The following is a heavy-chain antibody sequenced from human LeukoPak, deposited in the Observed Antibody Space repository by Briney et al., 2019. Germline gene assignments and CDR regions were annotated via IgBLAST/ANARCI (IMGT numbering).Heavy chain of an antibody. V-gene: IGHV3-43*02. CDR3: AKETSGDSSGYYFDY. Sequence: GGSLRLSCAASGFTFDDYAMHWVRQAPGKGLEWVSLISGDGGSTYYADSVKGRFTISRDNCKNSLYLQMNSLRTEDTALYYCAKETSGDSSGYYFDYWGQGTLVTVSS. CDR2: ISGDGGST. D-gene: IGHD3-22*01. CDR1: GFTFDDYA. J-gene: IGHJ4*02.